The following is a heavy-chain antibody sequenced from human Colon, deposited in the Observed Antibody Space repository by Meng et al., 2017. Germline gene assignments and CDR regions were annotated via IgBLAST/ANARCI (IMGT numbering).Heavy chain of an antibody. D-gene: IGHD1-1*01. J-gene: IGHJ4*02. Sequence: SETLSLTCTVSGGSIPGYYWSWLRQPAGKGLEWIGRVYSNGNSNYNPSLQSRVTMSVDTTKNQLSLNLSSVTDADTAGYYCARELLEKRPFDHWGQGTLVTVSS. CDR3: ARELLEKRPFDH. CDR2: VYSNGNS. CDR1: GGSIPGYY. V-gene: IGHV4-4*07.